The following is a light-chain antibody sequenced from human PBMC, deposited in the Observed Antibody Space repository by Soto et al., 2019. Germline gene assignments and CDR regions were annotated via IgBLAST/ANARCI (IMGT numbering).Light chain of an antibody. CDR1: QSVSSN. CDR3: QQYNNWPRT. J-gene: IGKJ1*01. CDR2: GAS. V-gene: IGKV3-15*01. Sequence: EIVMTQSPATLSVSPGERATLSCRASQSVSSNLVWYQQKPGQAPRLLIYGASTRATGIPARFSGSGSGTEFILTFSSLQSEDFAVYYCQQYNNWPRTFGQGTKV.